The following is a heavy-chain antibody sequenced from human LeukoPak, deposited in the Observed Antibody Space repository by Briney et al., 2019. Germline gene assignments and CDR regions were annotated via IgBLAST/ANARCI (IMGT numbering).Heavy chain of an antibody. CDR2: ISSSSSYI. V-gene: IGHV3-21*01. J-gene: IGHJ4*02. Sequence: PGGSLRLSCAASGFTFSSYSMNWVRHAPGKGLEWVSSISSSSSYIYYADSVKGRFTISRDNAKNSLYLQMNSLRAEDTAVYYCARGGNYDSSGYDGCWGQGTLVTVSS. CDR1: GFTFSSYS. D-gene: IGHD3-22*01. CDR3: ARGGNYDSSGYDGC.